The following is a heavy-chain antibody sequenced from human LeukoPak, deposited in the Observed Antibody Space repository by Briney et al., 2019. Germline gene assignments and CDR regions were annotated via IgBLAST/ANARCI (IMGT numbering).Heavy chain of an antibody. CDR1: GFTFSSYA. CDR3: ARGDPEFDF. V-gene: IGHV3-30*04. CDR2: ISYDGSNK. Sequence: PGGSLRLSCAASGFTFSSYAMHWVRQAPGKGLEWVAVISYDGSNKYYADSVKGRFTISRDNAKNSLYLQMNSLRAEDTAVYYCARGDPEFDFWGQGTLVTVSS. J-gene: IGHJ4*02.